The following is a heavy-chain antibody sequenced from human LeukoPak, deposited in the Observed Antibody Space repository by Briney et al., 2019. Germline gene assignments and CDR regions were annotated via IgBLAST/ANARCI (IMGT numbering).Heavy chain of an antibody. V-gene: IGHV4-59*11. Sequence: KPSETLSLTCTVSGGSISSHYWSWIRQPPGKGLEWIGYIYYSGSTNYNPSLKSRVTISVDTSKNQFSLKLSSVTAADTAVYYCAGVSGSYYYDSSGYSNYYYMDVWGKGTTVTVSS. D-gene: IGHD3-22*01. J-gene: IGHJ6*03. CDR2: IYYSGST. CDR3: AGVSGSYYYDSSGYSNYYYMDV. CDR1: GGSISSHY.